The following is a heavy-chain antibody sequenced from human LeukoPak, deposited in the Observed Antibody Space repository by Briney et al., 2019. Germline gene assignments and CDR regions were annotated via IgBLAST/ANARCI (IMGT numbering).Heavy chain of an antibody. V-gene: IGHV3-21*01. CDR2: ISSSSSYI. CDR1: GFTFSSYS. CDR3: ARGPPVLGYCSGGSCYSDAFDI. D-gene: IGHD2-15*01. Sequence: GGSLRPSCAASGFTFSSYSMNWVRQAPGKGLEWVSSISSSSSYIYYADSVKGRFTISRDNAKNSLYLQMNSLRAEDTAVYYCARGPPVLGYCSGGSCYSDAFDIWGQGTMVTVSS. J-gene: IGHJ3*02.